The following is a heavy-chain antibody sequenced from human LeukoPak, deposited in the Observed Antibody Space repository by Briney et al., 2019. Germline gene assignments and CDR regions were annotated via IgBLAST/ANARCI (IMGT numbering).Heavy chain of an antibody. V-gene: IGHV1-69*04. CDR2: IIPILGIA. J-gene: IGHJ4*02. Sequence: ASVKVSFKASGGTFSSYAISWVRQAPGQGLEWMGRIIPILGIANYAQKFQGRVTITADKSTSTAYMELSSLRSEDTTVYYCAKEGNSNPTDYWGQGTLVTVSS. CDR1: GGTFSSYA. CDR3: AKEGNSNPTDY. D-gene: IGHD4-11*01.